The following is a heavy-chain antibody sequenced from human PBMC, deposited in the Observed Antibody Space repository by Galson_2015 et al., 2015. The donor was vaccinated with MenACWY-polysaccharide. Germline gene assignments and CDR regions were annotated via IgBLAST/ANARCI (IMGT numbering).Heavy chain of an antibody. Sequence: SLRLSCAASGFTFSSYWMTWVRQAPVEGLEWVANIKKDGGEKYYVDSVKGRFTISRDNSKNSLYLQMHSLRAEDTAVYSCARGHYGMDVWGQGTTVTVSS. CDR2: IKKDGGEK. V-gene: IGHV3-7*01. J-gene: IGHJ6*02. CDR3: ARGHYGMDV. CDR1: GFTFSSYW.